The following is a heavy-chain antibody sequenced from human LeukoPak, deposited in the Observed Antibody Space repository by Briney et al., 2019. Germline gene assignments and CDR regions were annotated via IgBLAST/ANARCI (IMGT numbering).Heavy chain of an antibody. Sequence: GRSLRLSCAASGFTFSSYGMYWVRQAPGKGLECVALMSYDGSNQYYPESVKGRFTISRDNSKNTLYLQMNSLRAEDTAVYYCAKPVLRFLTDAFDIWGQGTMVTVSS. CDR2: MSYDGSNQ. CDR1: GFTFSSYG. J-gene: IGHJ3*02. V-gene: IGHV3-30*18. D-gene: IGHD3-3*01. CDR3: AKPVLRFLTDAFDI.